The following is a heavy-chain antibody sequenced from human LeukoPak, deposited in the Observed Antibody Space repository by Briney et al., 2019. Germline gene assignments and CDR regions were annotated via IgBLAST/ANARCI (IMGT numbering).Heavy chain of an antibody. D-gene: IGHD4-23*01. V-gene: IGHV3-48*01. CDR3: ARLRWARYFDY. Sequence: PGGSLRPSCAASGFTFSSYSMNWVRQAPGKGLEWVSYISSSSSTIYYADSVKGRFTISRDNAKNSLYLQMNSLRAEDTAVCYCARLRWARYFDYWGQGTLVTVSS. CDR1: GFTFSSYS. CDR2: ISSSSSTI. J-gene: IGHJ4*02.